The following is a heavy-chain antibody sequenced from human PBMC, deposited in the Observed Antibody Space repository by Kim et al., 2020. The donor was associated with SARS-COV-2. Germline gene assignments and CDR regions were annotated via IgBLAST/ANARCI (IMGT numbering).Heavy chain of an antibody. CDR2: ISGSGEGT. V-gene: IGHV3-23*01. J-gene: IGHJ4*02. CDR3: ARGPGGSSSRPDS. CDR1: GFTFSSFA. D-gene: IGHD6-6*01. Sequence: GGSLRLSCAASGFTFSSFAMSWVRQAPGKGLEWVSAISGSGEGTYYADSAKGRFTISRDNSKNTLYLQVNSLRVDDTAVYYCARGPGGSSSRPDSWGQGTLGTVSS.